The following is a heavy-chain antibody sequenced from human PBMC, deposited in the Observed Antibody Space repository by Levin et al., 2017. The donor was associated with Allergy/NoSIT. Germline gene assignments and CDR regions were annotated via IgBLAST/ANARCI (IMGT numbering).Heavy chain of an antibody. CDR3: ARPPVTSSSSDY. V-gene: IGHV3-21*01. J-gene: IGHJ4*02. D-gene: IGHD6-13*01. CDR1: GFTFSSYS. CDR2: ISSSSSYI. Sequence: GGSLRLSCAASGFTFSSYSMNWVRQAPGKGLEWVSSISSSSSYIYYADSVKGRFTISRDNAKNSLYLQMNSLRAEDTAVYYCARPPVTSSSSDYWGQGTLVTVSS.